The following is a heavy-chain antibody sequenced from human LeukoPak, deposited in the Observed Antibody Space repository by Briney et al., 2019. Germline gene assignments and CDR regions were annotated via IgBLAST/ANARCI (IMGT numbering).Heavy chain of an antibody. D-gene: IGHD1-7*01. CDR1: GFTFSDYY. J-gene: IGHJ3*02. V-gene: IGHV3-11*04. Sequence: PGGSLRLSCAASGFTFSDYYMSWIRQAPGKGLEWVSYISSSGSTIYYADSVKGRFTISRDNSKNTLYLQMNSLRAEDTAVYYCATLTGTPRAFDIWGQGTMVTVSS. CDR3: ATLTGTPRAFDI. CDR2: ISSSGSTI.